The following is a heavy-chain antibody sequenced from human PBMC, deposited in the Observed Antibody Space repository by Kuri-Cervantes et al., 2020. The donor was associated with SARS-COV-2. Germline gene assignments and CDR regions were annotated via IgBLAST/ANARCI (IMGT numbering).Heavy chain of an antibody. D-gene: IGHD2-2*01. Sequence: GSLRLSCAVYGGSFSGYYWSRIRQPPGKGLEWIGEINHSGSTNYNPSLKSRVTISVDTSKNQFSLKLSSVTAADTAVYYCARGKTKRTSLTTYYYYGMDVWGQGTTVTVSS. CDR3: ARGKTKRTSLTTYYYYGMDV. CDR1: GGSFSGYY. J-gene: IGHJ6*02. V-gene: IGHV4-34*01. CDR2: INHSGST.